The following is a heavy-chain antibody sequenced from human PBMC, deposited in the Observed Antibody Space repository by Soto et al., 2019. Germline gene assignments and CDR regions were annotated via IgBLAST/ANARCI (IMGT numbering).Heavy chain of an antibody. D-gene: IGHD6-13*01. CDR1: GGTFSSYA. CDR3: ASTPGSSSWPPRALYYGMDV. V-gene: IGHV1-69*12. Sequence: QVQLVQSGAEVKKPGSSVKVSCKASGGTFSSYAISWVRQAPGQGLEWMGGIIPIFGTANYAQKFQGRVTSTADESTSTAYMELSSLRSEDTAVYYCASTPGSSSWPPRALYYGMDVWGQGTTVTVSS. CDR2: IIPIFGTA. J-gene: IGHJ6*02.